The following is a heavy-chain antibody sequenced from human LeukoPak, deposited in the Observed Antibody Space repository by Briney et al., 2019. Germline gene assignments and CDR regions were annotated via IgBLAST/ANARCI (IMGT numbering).Heavy chain of an antibody. CDR3: ARVWYCSSTSCSYYYYGMDV. V-gene: IGHV3-11*01. CDR2: ISSSGSTI. D-gene: IGHD2-2*01. Sequence: KPGGSLRLSCAASGFTFSDYYMSWIRQAPGKGLEWVSYISSSGSTIYYADSVKGRFTISRDNAKNSPYLQMNSLRAEDTAVYYCARVWYCSSTSCSYYYYGMDVWGQGTTVTVSS. CDR1: GFTFSDYY. J-gene: IGHJ6*02.